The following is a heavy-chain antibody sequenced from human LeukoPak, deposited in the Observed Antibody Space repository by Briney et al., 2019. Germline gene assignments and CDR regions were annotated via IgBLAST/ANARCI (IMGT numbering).Heavy chain of an antibody. J-gene: IGHJ6*02. D-gene: IGHD3-10*01. CDR3: ARDRAYYYGMDV. CDR2: ISGSGGST. V-gene: IGHV3-23*01. Sequence: GGSLRLSCAASGFTFSSYAMSWVRQAPGKGLEWVSAISGSGGSTYYADSVKGRFTISRDNAKNSLYLQMNSLRAEDTAVYYCARDRAYYYGMDVWGQGTTVTVSS. CDR1: GFTFSSYA.